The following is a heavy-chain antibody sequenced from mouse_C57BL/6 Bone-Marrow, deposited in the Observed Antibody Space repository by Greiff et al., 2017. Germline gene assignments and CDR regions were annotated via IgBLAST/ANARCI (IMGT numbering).Heavy chain of an antibody. CDR2: ISYSGST. Sequence: EVKLVESGPGMVKPSPSLSLTCTVTGYSITSGYDWHWIRHFPGNKLEWMGYISYSGSTNYNPSLKSRISITLDTSTNHFFLKLNSVTTEDTATYYGARDDYDAMDYWGQGTSVTVSA. CDR1: GYSITSGYD. V-gene: IGHV3-1*01. CDR3: ARDDYDAMDY. J-gene: IGHJ4*01.